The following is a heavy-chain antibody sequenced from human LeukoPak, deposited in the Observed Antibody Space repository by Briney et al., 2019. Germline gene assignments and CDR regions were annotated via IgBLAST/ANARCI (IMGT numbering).Heavy chain of an antibody. CDR3: ARVSHYYGSEIEY. Sequence: ASVKVSCKASGYTFTSYGITWVRQAPGQGLEWMGWISAYNGNTNYAQKVQGRVTMTTDTFTSTAYMELRSLRSDDTAVYYCARVSHYYGSEIEYWGQGTLVTVSS. J-gene: IGHJ4*02. CDR1: GYTFTSYG. CDR2: ISAYNGNT. V-gene: IGHV1-18*01. D-gene: IGHD3-10*01.